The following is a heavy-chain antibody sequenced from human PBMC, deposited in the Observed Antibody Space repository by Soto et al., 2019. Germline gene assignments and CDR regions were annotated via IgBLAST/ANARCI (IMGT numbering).Heavy chain of an antibody. J-gene: IGHJ4*02. D-gene: IGHD1-1*01. CDR2: ISAHNGNT. Sequence: QVHLVQSGAEVKKPGASVKVSCKASVYTFTSYGITWVRQAPGQGLEWMGWISAHNGNTDYAEKLQGRVIVTRDTYTSTAYMELRSLRADDTAVYYCARGRYGDYWGQGALVTVSS. CDR1: VYTFTSYG. CDR3: ARGRYGDY. V-gene: IGHV1-18*01.